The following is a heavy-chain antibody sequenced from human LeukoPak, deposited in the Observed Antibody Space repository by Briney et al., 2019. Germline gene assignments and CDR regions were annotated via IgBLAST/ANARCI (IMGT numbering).Heavy chain of an antibody. D-gene: IGHD6-6*01. CDR2: INHSGST. CDR3: VRARRSSIAGRPRDFDY. V-gene: IGHV4-34*01. Sequence: PSETLSVTCAVYGGSFSGYYWSWIRQPPGKGLEWIGEINHSGSTNYNPSLKSRVTISVDTSKNQFSLKLSSVTAADTAVYYCVRARRSSIAGRPRDFDYWGQGTLVTVSS. J-gene: IGHJ4*02. CDR1: GGSFSGYY.